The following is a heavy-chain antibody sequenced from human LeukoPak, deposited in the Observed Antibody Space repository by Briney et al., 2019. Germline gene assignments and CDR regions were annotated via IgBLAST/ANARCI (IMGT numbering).Heavy chain of an antibody. CDR1: GYTFTSYD. CDR3: ASSRWATVTTTPYYYYGMDV. Sequence: GASVKVSCKASGYTFTSYDINWVRQATGQGLEWMGWMNPNSGNTGYAQKFQGRVTMTRNTSISTAYMELSSLRSEDTAVYYCASSRWATVTTTPYYYYGMDVWGQGTTVTVSS. CDR2: MNPNSGNT. D-gene: IGHD4-17*01. J-gene: IGHJ6*02. V-gene: IGHV1-8*01.